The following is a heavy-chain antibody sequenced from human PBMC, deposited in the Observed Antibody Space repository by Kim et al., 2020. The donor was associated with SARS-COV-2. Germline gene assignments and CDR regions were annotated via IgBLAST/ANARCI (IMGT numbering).Heavy chain of an antibody. CDR2: ISGSGGST. J-gene: IGHJ6*02. V-gene: IGHV3-23*01. CDR3: AKVTRSTAGIYDILTGYPFGGMDV. CDR1: GFTFSSYA. D-gene: IGHD3-9*01. Sequence: GGSLRLSCAASGFTFSSYAMSWVRQAPGKGLEWVSAISGSGGSTYYADSVKGRFTISRDNSKNTLYLQMNSLRAEDTAVYYCAKVTRSTAGIYDILTGYPFGGMDVWGQGTTVTVSS.